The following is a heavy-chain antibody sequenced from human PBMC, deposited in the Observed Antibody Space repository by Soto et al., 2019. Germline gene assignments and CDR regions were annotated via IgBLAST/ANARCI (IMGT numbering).Heavy chain of an antibody. J-gene: IGHJ4*02. Sequence: GESLKISCKGSGYSFTSYWISWVRQMPGKGLEWMGRIDPSDSYTNYCPSFQGHVTISADKSISTAYLQWSSLKASDTAMYYCAIANYYDSSGYTTPVDYWGQGTLVTVSS. CDR2: IDPSDSYT. D-gene: IGHD3-22*01. CDR1: GYSFTSYW. CDR3: AIANYYDSSGYTTPVDY. V-gene: IGHV5-10-1*01.